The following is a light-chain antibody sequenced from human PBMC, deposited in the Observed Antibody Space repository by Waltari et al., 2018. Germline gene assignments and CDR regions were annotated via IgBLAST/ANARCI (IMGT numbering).Light chain of an antibody. CDR1: QSVNTF. V-gene: IGKV3-11*01. J-gene: IGKJ4*01. Sequence: ETVLTQSPGTLSLSPGERATLSCKASQSVNTFLAWYQQKPGQPPRLVIYDASKRVAGVPARFSGSGSGTDFILTISSLEPEDSAVYYCQQRGNWPPVFGGGTKVEIK. CDR2: DAS. CDR3: QQRGNWPPV.